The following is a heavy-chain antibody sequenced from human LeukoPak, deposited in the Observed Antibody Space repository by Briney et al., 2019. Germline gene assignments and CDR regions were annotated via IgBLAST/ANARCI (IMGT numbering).Heavy chain of an antibody. V-gene: IGHV3-66*01. CDR2: FYSGGTT. J-gene: IGHJ5*02. CDR3: ARGRPSRFDP. CDR1: GFTVSNNY. Sequence: GGSLRLSCAASGFTVSNNYMSWVRQAPGKGLEWVSIFYSGGTTYYSDSVMGRFTISRDISKNTLNLQMNSLRAEDTGVYYCARGRPSRFDPRGQGTLVTVSP.